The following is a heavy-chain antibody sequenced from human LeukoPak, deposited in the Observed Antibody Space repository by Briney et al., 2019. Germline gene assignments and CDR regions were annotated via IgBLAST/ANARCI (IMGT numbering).Heavy chain of an antibody. Sequence: PSETLSLTCTVSGGSISSYYWSWIRQPPGKGLEWIGYIYYSGSTNYNPSLKSRVTISVDTSKNQFSLKLSSVSAADTAVDYCWRVTIIGLGNWFDPWGQGTLVTVSS. CDR3: WRVTIIGLGNWFDP. D-gene: IGHD3-3*01. CDR1: GGSISSYY. J-gene: IGHJ5*02. V-gene: IGHV4-59*01. CDR2: IYYSGST.